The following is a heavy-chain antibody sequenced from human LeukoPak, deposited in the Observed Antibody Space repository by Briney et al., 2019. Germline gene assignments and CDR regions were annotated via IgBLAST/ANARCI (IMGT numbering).Heavy chain of an antibody. V-gene: IGHV1-8*03. CDR3: ARGWNYDYYYYYMDV. CDR1: GYTFASYD. J-gene: IGHJ6*03. Sequence: GASVKVSCKASGYTFASYDINWVRQATGQGLEWMGWMNPNSGNTGYAQKFQGRVTITRNTSISTAYMELSSLRSEDTAVYYCARGWNYDYYYYYMDVWGKGTTVTVSS. D-gene: IGHD1-7*01. CDR2: MNPNSGNT.